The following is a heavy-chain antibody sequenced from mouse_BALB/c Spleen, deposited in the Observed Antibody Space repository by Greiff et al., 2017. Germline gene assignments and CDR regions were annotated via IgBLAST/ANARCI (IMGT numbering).Heavy chain of an antibody. J-gene: IGHJ2*01. CDR3: ARGLFDY. V-gene: IGHV1-55*01. D-gene: IGHD3-1*01. Sequence: QVQLQQPGAELVKPGTSVKLSCKASGYNFTSYWINWVKLRPGQGLEWIGDIYPGSGSTNYNEKFKSKATLTVDTSSSTAYMQLSSLASEDSALYYCARGLFDYWGQGTTLTVSS. CDR1: GYNFTSYW. CDR2: IYPGSGST.